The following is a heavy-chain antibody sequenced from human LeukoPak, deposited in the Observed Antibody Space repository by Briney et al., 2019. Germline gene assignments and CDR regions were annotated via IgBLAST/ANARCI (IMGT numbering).Heavy chain of an antibody. Sequence: LETLSLTCTVSGGSISSYYWSWIRQPPGKGLEWIGYIYYSGSTNYNPSLKSRVTRSVDTSKNQFSLKLSSVTAADTAVYYCARVVGGYVGYIVDYWGQGTLVTVSS. V-gene: IGHV4-59*01. J-gene: IGHJ4*02. D-gene: IGHD5-18*01. CDR2: IYYSGST. CDR3: ARVVGGYVGYIVDY. CDR1: GGSISSYY.